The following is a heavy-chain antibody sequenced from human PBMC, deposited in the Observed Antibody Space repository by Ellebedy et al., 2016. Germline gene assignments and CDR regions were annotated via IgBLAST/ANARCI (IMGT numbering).Heavy chain of an antibody. D-gene: IGHD3-10*01. CDR1: GFTFSTYA. V-gene: IGHV3-64D*06. CDR2: ISSNGGTT. J-gene: IGHJ4*02. CDR3: VKDFGRWGVGLPYYFDY. Sequence: GESLKISXSASGFTFSTYAMHWVRQAPGKRLNYVSAISSNGGTTYYADSVKGRFTISRDNSKNTLYLQMSSLRAEDTAVYYGVKDFGRWGVGLPYYFDYWGQGTLVTVSS.